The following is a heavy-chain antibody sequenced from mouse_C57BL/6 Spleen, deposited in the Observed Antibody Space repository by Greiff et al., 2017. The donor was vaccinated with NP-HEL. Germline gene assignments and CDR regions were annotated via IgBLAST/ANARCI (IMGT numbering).Heavy chain of an antibody. CDR2: ISYDGSN. J-gene: IGHJ3*01. Sequence: VQLKQSGPGLVKPSQSLSLTCSVTGYSITSGYYWNWIRQFPGNKLEWMGYISYDGSNNYNPSLKNRISITRDTSKNQFFLKWNSVTTEDTATYYCASFYDGYYSAWFAYWGQGTLVTVSA. CDR1: GYSITSGYY. V-gene: IGHV3-6*01. CDR3: ASFYDGYYSAWFAY. D-gene: IGHD2-3*01.